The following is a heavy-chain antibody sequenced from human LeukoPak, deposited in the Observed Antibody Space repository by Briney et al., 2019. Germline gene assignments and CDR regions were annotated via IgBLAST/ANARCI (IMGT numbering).Heavy chain of an antibody. D-gene: IGHD2-15*01. V-gene: IGHV4-39*01. CDR3: ARCYWSGGSCYPDY. CDR1: GGSTSSSSYY. CDR2: IYYSGST. Sequence: SETLSLTCSVSGGSTSSSSYYWGWIRQPPGKGLEWIGSIYYSGSTYYNSSLKSRVTISVDTSKNQFSLKLSSVTAADTAVYYSARCYWSGGSCYPDYWGQGTLVTVSS. J-gene: IGHJ4*02.